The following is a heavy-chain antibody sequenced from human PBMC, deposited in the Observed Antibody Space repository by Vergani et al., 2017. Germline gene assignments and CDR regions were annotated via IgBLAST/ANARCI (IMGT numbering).Heavy chain of an antibody. CDR2: IHTSGST. V-gene: IGHV4-61*02. Sequence: QVQLQESGPGLVKPSQTLSLTCTVSGGSISSHNYYWSWIRQPAGKGLEWIGRIHTSGSTNYNPSLKSRVTMSEDTSKNQFSLNLNSVTVADTAVYYCARSRPYCTSGSCPAIWGQGTLVTVSS. CDR3: ARSRPYCTSGSCPAI. D-gene: IGHD2-15*01. CDR1: GGSISSHNYY. J-gene: IGHJ4*02.